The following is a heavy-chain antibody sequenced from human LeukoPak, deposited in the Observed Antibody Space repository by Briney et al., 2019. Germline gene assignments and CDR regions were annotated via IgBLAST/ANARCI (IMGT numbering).Heavy chain of an antibody. J-gene: IGHJ6*03. Sequence: GASVKVSCKASGGTFSSYAISWVRQAPGQGLEWMGGIIPIFGTANYAQKFQGRVTITTDESTSTAYMELSGLRSEDTAVYYCARGPFRGVNYYYYYMDVWGKGTTVTVSS. D-gene: IGHD3-10*01. CDR1: GGTFSSYA. V-gene: IGHV1-69*05. CDR3: ARGPFRGVNYYYYYMDV. CDR2: IIPIFGTA.